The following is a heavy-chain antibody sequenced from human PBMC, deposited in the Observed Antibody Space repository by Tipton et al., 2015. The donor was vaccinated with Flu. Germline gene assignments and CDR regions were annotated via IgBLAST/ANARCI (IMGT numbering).Heavy chain of an antibody. Sequence: QVQLVQSGGGLVKPGGFLRLSCAASGFSISDYYISWIRQAPGKGLEWLSYISSSDNTIYYADSVRGRFTISRDNAQNSLYLQMNSLTAEDTAVYCCAKVIPEYVAGLDYWGQGTLVTVSS. CDR1: GFSISDYY. CDR3: AKVIPEYVAGLDY. J-gene: IGHJ4*02. V-gene: IGHV3-11*01. D-gene: IGHD6-19*01. CDR2: ISSSDNTI.